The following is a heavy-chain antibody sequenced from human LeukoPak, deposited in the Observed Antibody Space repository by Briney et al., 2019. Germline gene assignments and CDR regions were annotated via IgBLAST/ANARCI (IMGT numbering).Heavy chain of an antibody. CDR1: GYTFTSYG. CDR2: ISAYNDNT. D-gene: IGHD1-7*01. J-gene: IGHJ6*02. V-gene: IGHV1-18*01. CDR3: ARDWRTGTTDYYYGMDV. Sequence: ASVEVSCKASGYTFTSYGISWVRQAPGQGLEWMGWISAYNDNTNYAQKLQGRVTMTTDTSTSTAYMELRSLRSDDTAVYYCARDWRTGTTDYYYGMDVWGQGTTVTVSS.